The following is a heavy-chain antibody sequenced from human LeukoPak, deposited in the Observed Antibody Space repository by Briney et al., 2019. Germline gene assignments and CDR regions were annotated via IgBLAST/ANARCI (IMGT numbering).Heavy chain of an antibody. J-gene: IGHJ4*02. CDR3: AGSTGPFDY. CDR2: INHSGST. Sequence: PSETPSLTCAVYGGSFSGYYWSWIRQPPGKGLEWIGEINHSGSTNYNPSLKSRVTISVDTSKNQFSLKLSSVTAADTAVYYCAGSTGPFDYWGQGTLVTVSS. D-gene: IGHD2-2*01. V-gene: IGHV4-34*01. CDR1: GGSFSGYY.